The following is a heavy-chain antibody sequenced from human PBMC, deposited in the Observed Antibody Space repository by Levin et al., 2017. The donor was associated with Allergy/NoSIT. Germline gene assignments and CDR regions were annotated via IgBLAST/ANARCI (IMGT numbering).Heavy chain of an antibody. D-gene: IGHD2-2*02. CDR1: GFTFSSYG. CDR3: AKSGEVVPAAIWGWFDP. Sequence: LSLTCAASGFTFSSYGMHWVRQAPGKGLEWVAVISYDGSNKYYADSVKGRFTISRDNSKNTLYLQMNSLRAEDTAVYYCAKSGEVVPAAIWGWFDPWGQGTLVTVSS. V-gene: IGHV3-30*18. CDR2: ISYDGSNK. J-gene: IGHJ5*02.